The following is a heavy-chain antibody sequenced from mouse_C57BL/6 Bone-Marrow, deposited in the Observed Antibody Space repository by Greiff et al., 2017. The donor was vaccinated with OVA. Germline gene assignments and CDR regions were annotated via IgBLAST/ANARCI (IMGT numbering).Heavy chain of an antibody. CDR1: GFNIKDYY. J-gene: IGHJ2*01. D-gene: IGHD1-1*01. CDR3: TSITTVVATDY. V-gene: IGHV14-1*01. Sequence: VQLQQSGAELVRPGASVKLSCTASGFNIKDYYMHWVKQRPEQGLEWIGRIDPEDGDTEYAPKFQGKATMTADTSSNPAYLQLSSLTSEDTAVYYCTSITTVVATDYWGQGTTLTVSS. CDR2: IDPEDGDT.